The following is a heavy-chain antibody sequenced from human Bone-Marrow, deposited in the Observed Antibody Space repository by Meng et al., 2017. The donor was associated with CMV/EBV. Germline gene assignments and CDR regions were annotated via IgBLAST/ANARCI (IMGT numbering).Heavy chain of an antibody. CDR2: IYPGDSDT. J-gene: IGHJ4*02. V-gene: IGHV5-51*01. CDR1: GCSFTSYW. CDR3: ARPGGSYDGGFDY. D-gene: IGHD1-26*01. Sequence: GESRKISCKCSGCSFTSYWIGWVRQMPGKGLEWMGIIYPGDSDTRYSPSFQGQVTISADKSISTAYLQWSSLKASDTAMYYCARPGGSYDGGFDYWGQGTLVTVSS.